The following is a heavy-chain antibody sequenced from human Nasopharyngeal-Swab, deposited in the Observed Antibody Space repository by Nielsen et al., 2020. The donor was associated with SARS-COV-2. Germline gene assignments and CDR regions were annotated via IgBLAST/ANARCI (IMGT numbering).Heavy chain of an antibody. V-gene: IGHV1-18*01. J-gene: IGHJ4*02. CDR2: ISAYNGNT. CDR1: GYTFTSYG. CDR3: ARVGTYYYDSSGYYPDY. D-gene: IGHD3-22*01. Sequence: ASVKVSCKASGYTFTSYGISWVRQAPGQGLEWMGWISAYNGNTNYAQKLQGRVTMTTDTSTSTAYMELRSLRSDDTAVYYCARVGTYYYDSSGYYPDYWGQETLVTVSS.